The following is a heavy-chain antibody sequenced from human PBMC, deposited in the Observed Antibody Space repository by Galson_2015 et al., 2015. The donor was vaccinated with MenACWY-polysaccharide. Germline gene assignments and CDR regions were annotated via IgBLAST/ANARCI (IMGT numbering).Heavy chain of an antibody. D-gene: IGHD5/OR15-5a*01. CDR3: TTPGLSTRRTSDVDY. CDR2: VSGCGATK. J-gene: IGHJ4*02. CDR1: GFTFSSYT. Sequence: RLSCAASGFTFSSYTMSWVRQAPGKGLEWVSGVSGCGATKYYADSVKGRFTISRDNSKNTLYLQMDSLTAADTAVYFCTTPGLSTRRTSDVDYWGQGTLVTVSS. V-gene: IGHV3-23*01.